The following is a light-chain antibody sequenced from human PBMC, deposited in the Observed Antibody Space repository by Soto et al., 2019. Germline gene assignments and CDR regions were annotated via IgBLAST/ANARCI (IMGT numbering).Light chain of an antibody. CDR2: DAS. V-gene: IGKV3-11*01. CDR3: QQRYNWPLT. CDR1: QSVSSY. J-gene: IGKJ4*01. Sequence: ETVLTQSPAPLSLSPWERATLSCRASQSVSSYLAWYQQKPGQAPRLLIYDASDRATGIPDRFSGRGSGTDFTLTISRLEPEDFAVYYCQQRYNWPLTFGGGTKVDI.